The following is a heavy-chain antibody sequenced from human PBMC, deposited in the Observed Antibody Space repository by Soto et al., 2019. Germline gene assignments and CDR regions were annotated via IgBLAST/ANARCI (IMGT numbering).Heavy chain of an antibody. Sequence: SETLSLTCAVSGGSISSGGYSWSWIRQPPGKGLEWIGYIYHSGSTYYNPSLKSRVTILVDTSKNQFSLESKTVTAADTAVYYCARLGGYYQALDSWGQGTLVTVS. CDR2: IYHSGST. CDR1: GGSISSGGYS. D-gene: IGHD3-3*01. J-gene: IGHJ4*02. V-gene: IGHV4-30-2*01. CDR3: ARLGGYYQALDS.